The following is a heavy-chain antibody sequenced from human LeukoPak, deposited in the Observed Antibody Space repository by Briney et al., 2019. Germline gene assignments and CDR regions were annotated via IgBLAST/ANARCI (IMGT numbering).Heavy chain of an antibody. CDR2: IYSGGST. Sequence: GGSLRLSCAASGFTVSSNYMSWVRQAPGKGLEWVSVIYSGGSTYYADFVKGRFTISRDNSKNTLYLQMNSLRAEDTAVYYCARDQGYYGMDVWGQGTTVTVSS. J-gene: IGHJ6*02. CDR3: ARDQGYYGMDV. CDR1: GFTVSSNY. V-gene: IGHV3-53*01.